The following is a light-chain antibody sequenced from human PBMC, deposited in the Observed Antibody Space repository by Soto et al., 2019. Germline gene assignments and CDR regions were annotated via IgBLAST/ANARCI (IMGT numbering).Light chain of an antibody. CDR2: GAS. J-gene: IGKJ1*01. V-gene: IGKV3-15*01. CDR1: QSVSNN. CDR3: QQYNNWWT. Sequence: EIVMTQSPATLSVSPGERATLSCRASQSVSNNLAWYQKKPGQAPRLLNYGASTRATGIPGMFSGSGSGTVFTLTISRLQSEDVAFYYCQQYNNWWTFGQGTRVDIK.